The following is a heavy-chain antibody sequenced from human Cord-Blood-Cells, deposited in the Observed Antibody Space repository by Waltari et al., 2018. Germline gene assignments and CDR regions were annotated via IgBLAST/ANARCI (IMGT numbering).Heavy chain of an antibody. V-gene: IGHV4-39*01. CDR3: ARPPGASSWYYFDY. Sequence: QLQLHESGPGLVKPSETLSLTCTVSGGSISSSSYYWGWIRQPPGKGLEWIGSIYYSGSTYYNPSLKSRVTISVDTSKNQFSLKLSSVTAADTAVYYCARPPGASSWYYFDYWGQGTLVTVSS. D-gene: IGHD6-13*01. CDR2: IYYSGST. CDR1: GGSISSSSYY. J-gene: IGHJ4*02.